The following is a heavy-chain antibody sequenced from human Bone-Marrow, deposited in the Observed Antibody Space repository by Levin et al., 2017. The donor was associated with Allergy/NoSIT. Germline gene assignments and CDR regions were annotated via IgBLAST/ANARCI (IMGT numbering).Heavy chain of an antibody. CDR1: GRAVRTNY. D-gene: IGHD4-17*01. J-gene: IGHJ4*02. Sequence: PGESLKISCVVSGRAVRTNYMNWVRQAPGKGLEWVSIIYHGDKTYYADSVKGRFSISRDTSKNTLSLQMNSLRADDTAVYYCSAGTYGEPDSWGQGTLVTVSS. CDR2: IYHGDKT. V-gene: IGHV3-53*01. CDR3: SAGTYGEPDS.